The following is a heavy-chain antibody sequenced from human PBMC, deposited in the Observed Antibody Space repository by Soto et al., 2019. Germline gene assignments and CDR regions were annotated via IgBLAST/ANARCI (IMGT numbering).Heavy chain of an antibody. J-gene: IGHJ4*02. Sequence: ASVKVSCKASGYTFTSYYMHWVRQAPGQGLEWMGIINPSGGSTSYAQKFQGRVTMTRDTSTSTVYMELSSLRSDDTAVYYCARDGVDTAMVNWGQGTLVTVSS. CDR2: INPSGGST. V-gene: IGHV1-46*01. CDR3: ARDGVDTAMVN. CDR1: GYTFTSYY. D-gene: IGHD5-18*01.